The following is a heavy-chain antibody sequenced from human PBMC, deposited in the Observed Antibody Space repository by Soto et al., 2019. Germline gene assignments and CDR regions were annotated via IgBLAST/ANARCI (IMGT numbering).Heavy chain of an antibody. CDR3: SRLGFTMVRGVIITPGYYGMDV. CDR2: IYHSGST. J-gene: IGHJ6*02. V-gene: IGHV4-4*02. CDR1: GGSISSSNW. Sequence: PSETLSLTCAVSGGSISSSNWWSWVRQPPGKGLEWIGEIYHSGSTNYNTSLKSRVTISVDKSKNQFSLMLSFVTAADTAVYYWSRLGFTMVRGVIITPGYYGMDVGGQGTTVTVSS. D-gene: IGHD3-10*01.